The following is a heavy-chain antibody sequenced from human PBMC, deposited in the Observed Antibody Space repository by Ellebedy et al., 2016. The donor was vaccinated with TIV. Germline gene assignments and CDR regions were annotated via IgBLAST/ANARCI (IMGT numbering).Heavy chain of an antibody. V-gene: IGHV4-34*01. J-gene: IGHJ6*02. D-gene: IGHD3-9*01. CDR1: GGSFSGYY. CDR2: INHSGST. Sequence: MPSETLSLTCAVYGGSFSGYYWSRIRQPPGKGLAWIGEINHSGSTNYTPSLRIRVTISVDTSKNQFSMKLNSVTAADTAVYYCARAHGRTLTGYYKTFYGLDVWGQGTTVTVSS. CDR3: ARAHGRTLTGYYKTFYGLDV.